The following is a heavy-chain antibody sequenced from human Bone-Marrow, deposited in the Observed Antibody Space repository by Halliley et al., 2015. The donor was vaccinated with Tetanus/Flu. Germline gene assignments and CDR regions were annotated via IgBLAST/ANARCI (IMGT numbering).Heavy chain of an antibody. J-gene: IGHJ6*02. Sequence: TLSLTCSVSDGSISTNFWSWIRQPPGKGLDWIGYISSSGNTNYNPSLKSRVTMSVDTSKNQFSLRLSSVTAADTAVYYCARGPRVKTNYFGRDVWGQGTTVTVSS. CDR2: ISSSGNT. CDR3: ARGPRVKTNYFGRDV. D-gene: IGHD1-1*01. V-gene: IGHV4-59*01. CDR1: DGSISTNF.